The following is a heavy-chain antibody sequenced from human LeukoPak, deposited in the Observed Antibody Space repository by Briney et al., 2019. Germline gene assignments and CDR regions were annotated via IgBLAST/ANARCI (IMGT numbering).Heavy chain of an antibody. V-gene: IGHV4-59*01. CDR2: IYYSGST. J-gene: IGHJ4*02. CDR3: ARGILAAAVDY. CDR1: GGSISSYY. Sequence: PSETLSLTCTVSGGSISSYYWCWIRQPPGKGLEWIGYIYYSGSTNYNPSLKSRVTISVDTSKNKFSLKLSSVTAADTAVYYCARGILAAAVDYWGQGTLVTVSS. D-gene: IGHD6-13*01.